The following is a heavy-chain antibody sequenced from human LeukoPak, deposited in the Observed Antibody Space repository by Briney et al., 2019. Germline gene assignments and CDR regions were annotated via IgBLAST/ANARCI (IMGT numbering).Heavy chain of an antibody. CDR2: INHSGST. Sequence: SETLSLTCAVYGGSFSGHYWSWIRQPPGKGLEWIGEINHSGSTNYNPSLTSRVTISVDTSKNQFSLKLSSVTAADTAVYYCARVYGYYDSSGYYDAFDIWGQGTMVTVSS. J-gene: IGHJ3*02. CDR3: ARVYGYYDSSGYYDAFDI. CDR1: GGSFSGHY. V-gene: IGHV4-34*01. D-gene: IGHD3-22*01.